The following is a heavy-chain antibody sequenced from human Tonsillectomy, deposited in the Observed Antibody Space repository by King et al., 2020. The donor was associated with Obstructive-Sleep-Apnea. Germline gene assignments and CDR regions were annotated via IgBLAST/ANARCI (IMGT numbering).Heavy chain of an antibody. CDR3: ARGEYSSRPFDY. CDR2: IIPIFGTA. CDR1: GGTFSSYA. V-gene: IGHV1-69*01. J-gene: IGHJ4*02. Sequence: QLVQSGAEVKKPGSSVKVSCKASGGTFSSYAISGVRHAPGQGLEWMGGIIPIFGTAHYAQKFQGRVTITAHESTSTAYMELSSLRSEDTAVYYCARGEYSSRPFDYWGQGTLVTVSS. D-gene: IGHD6-6*01.